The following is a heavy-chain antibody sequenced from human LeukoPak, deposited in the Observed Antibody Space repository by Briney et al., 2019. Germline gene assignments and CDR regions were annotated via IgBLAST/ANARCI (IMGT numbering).Heavy chain of an antibody. J-gene: IGHJ4*02. CDR2: IYSGGNT. CDR3: ARESRLSY. CDR1: GFTVSANY. D-gene: IGHD2/OR15-2a*01. Sequence: GGSLRLSCAASGFTVSANYMSWVRQAPGKGLEWVSVIYSGGNTFYADSVKGRFTISRDNSKNTLYLQMNSLRAEDTAVYYCARESRLSYWGQGTLVTVSS. V-gene: IGHV3-66*01.